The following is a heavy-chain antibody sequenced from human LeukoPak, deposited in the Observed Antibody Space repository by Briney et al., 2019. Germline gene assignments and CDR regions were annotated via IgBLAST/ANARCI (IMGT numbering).Heavy chain of an antibody. D-gene: IGHD3-3*01. CDR3: ARDGAYSTIFY. Sequence: GGSLRPSCAASGFTFSSYWMYWVRQAPGKGLVWVSRINSDESSSSYADSVKGRFTISRDNAKNTLYLQMNSLRAEDTAVYYCARDGAYSTIFYWGQGTLVTVSS. CDR1: GFTFSSYW. J-gene: IGHJ4*01. V-gene: IGHV3-74*01. CDR2: INSDESSS.